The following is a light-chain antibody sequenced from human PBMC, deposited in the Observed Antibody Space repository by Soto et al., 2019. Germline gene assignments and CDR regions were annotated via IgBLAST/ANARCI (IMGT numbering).Light chain of an antibody. CDR1: QSVSSTY. J-gene: IGKJ3*01. V-gene: IGKV3-20*01. Sequence: EIVLTQSPGTLSLSPGERATLSCRASQSVSSTYLAWYQQKPGQAPRLLIYDASTRATGIPDKFIGSGSGSDFSLTISRLEPEDSAMYYCQHYGKSPRFFTYAPGTKVDIK. CDR3: QHYGKSPRFFT. CDR2: DAS.